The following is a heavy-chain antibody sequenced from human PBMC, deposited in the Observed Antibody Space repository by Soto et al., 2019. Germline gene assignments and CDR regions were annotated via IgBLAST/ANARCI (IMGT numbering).Heavy chain of an antibody. V-gene: IGHV4-30-4*01. CDR2: IYYSGST. CDR3: ARDGDYYDSSGYYYVSPFDI. Sequence: PSETLSLTCTVSGGSISSGDYYWSWIRQPPGKGLEWIGYIYYSGSTYYNPSLKSRVTISVDTSKNQFSLKLSSVTAADTAVYYCARDGDYYDSSGYYYVSPFDIWGQGTMVTVSS. D-gene: IGHD3-22*01. J-gene: IGHJ3*02. CDR1: GGSISSGDYY.